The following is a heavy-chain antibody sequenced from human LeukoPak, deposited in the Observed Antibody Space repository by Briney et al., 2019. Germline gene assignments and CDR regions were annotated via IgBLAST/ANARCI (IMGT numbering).Heavy chain of an antibody. CDR2: ISAYNGNT. J-gene: IGHJ6*03. Sequence: ASVKVSCKASGYTFTNYAMNWVRQAPGQGLEWMGWISAYNGNTNYAQKLQGRVTMTTDTSTSTAYMELRSLRSDDTAVYYCARGGTHYYDSSGYYPFIYYYMDVWGKGTTVTISS. D-gene: IGHD3-22*01. CDR1: GYTFTNYA. CDR3: ARGGTHYYDSSGYYPFIYYYMDV. V-gene: IGHV1-18*01.